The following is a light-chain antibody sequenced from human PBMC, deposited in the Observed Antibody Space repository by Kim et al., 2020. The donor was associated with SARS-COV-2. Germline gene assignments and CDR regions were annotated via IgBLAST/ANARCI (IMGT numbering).Light chain of an antibody. J-gene: IGKJ5*01. CDR1: QGIGSR. Sequence: ASVGDRVTITCRASQGIGSRLVWYQQKPEKAPKSLIYAASTLQSGVPSRFSGSVSGSDFTLTITSLQPEDSATYYCQQYNDYPITFGQGTRLEIK. CDR3: QQYNDYPIT. CDR2: AAS. V-gene: IGKV1D-16*01.